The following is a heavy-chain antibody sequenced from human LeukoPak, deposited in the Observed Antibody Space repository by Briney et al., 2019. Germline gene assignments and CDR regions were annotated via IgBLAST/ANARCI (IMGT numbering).Heavy chain of an antibody. Sequence: GGSLRLSCAASGFTFDDYAMHWVRQAPGKGLEWVSLISGDGGSTYYADSVKGRFTISRDNSKNSLYLQMNSLRTEDTALYYCAKEKGGLRSSGSFDYWGQGTLVTVSS. CDR3: AKEKGGLRSSGSFDY. V-gene: IGHV3-43*02. J-gene: IGHJ4*02. CDR1: GFTFDDYA. CDR2: ISGDGGST. D-gene: IGHD6-19*01.